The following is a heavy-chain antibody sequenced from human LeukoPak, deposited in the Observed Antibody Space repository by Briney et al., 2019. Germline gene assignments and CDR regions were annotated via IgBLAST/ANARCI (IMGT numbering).Heavy chain of an antibody. V-gene: IGHV1-69*01. CDR3: ARPRGYSGYESPFDY. Sequence: SVKVSCKASGGTFSSYAISWVRQAPGQGLEWMGGIIPIFGTANYAQKFQGRVTITADESTSTAYMELSSLRSEDTAVYYCARPRGYSGYESPFDYWGQGTLVAVSS. CDR1: GGTFSSYA. J-gene: IGHJ4*02. D-gene: IGHD5-12*01. CDR2: IIPIFGTA.